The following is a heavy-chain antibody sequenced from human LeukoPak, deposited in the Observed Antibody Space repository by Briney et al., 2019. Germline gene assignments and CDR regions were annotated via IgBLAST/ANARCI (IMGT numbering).Heavy chain of an antibody. Sequence: ASVKVSCKASGYPFSIIGMAWVRQAPGQGLEWMGWIGSYNGNTNFAQKFQGRVTITTDTSTRTVYMELSSLRFDDTAVYYCARAGAEVTSHFDVWGQGTLVTVSS. J-gene: IGHJ4*02. D-gene: IGHD2-21*02. CDR2: IGSYNGNT. CDR1: GYPFSIIG. CDR3: ARAGAEVTSHFDV. V-gene: IGHV1-18*04.